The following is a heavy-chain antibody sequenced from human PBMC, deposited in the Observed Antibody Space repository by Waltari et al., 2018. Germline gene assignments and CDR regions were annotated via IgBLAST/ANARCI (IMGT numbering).Heavy chain of an antibody. CDR3: SHRVTIFRVVIDCFQH. Sequence: QLTLMDSGPTLVILTQTLTLTCSFSGFSLSTSGVGVGCIRPPPGKVLEWLALIYCNDDKRYRPALKSSLFITTGTTKNHVVLTMTNMDPVDTATYYCSHRVTIFRVVIDCFQHWGQGTLVTVSS. V-gene: IGHV2-5*01. J-gene: IGHJ1*01. CDR2: IYCNDDK. D-gene: IGHD3-10*01. CDR1: GFSLSTSGVG.